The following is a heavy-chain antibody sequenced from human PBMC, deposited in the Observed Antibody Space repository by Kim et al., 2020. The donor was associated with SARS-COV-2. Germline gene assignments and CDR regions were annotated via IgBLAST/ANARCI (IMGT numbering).Heavy chain of an antibody. CDR3: ARSGYSSSWYGGTTYYFDY. Sequence: GGSLRLSCAASGFTFSSYAMHWVRQAPGKGLEWVAVISYDGSNKYYADSVKGRFTISRDNSKNTLYLQMNSLRAEDTAVYYCARSGYSSSWYGGTTYYFDYWGQGTLVTVSS. CDR1: GFTFSSYA. J-gene: IGHJ4*02. D-gene: IGHD6-13*01. CDR2: ISYDGSNK. V-gene: IGHV3-30-3*01.